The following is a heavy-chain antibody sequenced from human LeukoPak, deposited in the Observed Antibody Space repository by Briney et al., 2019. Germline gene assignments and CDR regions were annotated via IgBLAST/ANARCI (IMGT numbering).Heavy chain of an antibody. CDR2: ISGSGGST. Sequence: AGGSLRLSCAASGFTFSRYGMSWVRQAPGKGLEWVSAISGSGGSTFYADSVKGRFTISRDNSKNTLYLQMNSLRAEDTAVYYCARDFGYSYGKGDYWGQGTLVTVSS. J-gene: IGHJ4*02. V-gene: IGHV3-23*01. D-gene: IGHD5-18*01. CDR3: ARDFGYSYGKGDY. CDR1: GFTFSRYG.